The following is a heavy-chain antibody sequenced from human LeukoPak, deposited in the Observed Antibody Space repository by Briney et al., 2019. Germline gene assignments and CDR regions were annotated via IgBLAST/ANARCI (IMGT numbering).Heavy chain of an antibody. V-gene: IGHV4-59*08. CDR3: ARRWVTRYYFDY. D-gene: IGHD2-21*02. CDR1: GDSISSFY. J-gene: IGHJ4*02. CDR2: ISYTGST. Sequence: PSETLSLTCTVSGDSISSFYWSWIRQTPGKGREWIGYISYTGSTNYNPSLKSRVTMSVDTSKNQVSLKLSSVTAADTAVYYCARRWVTRYYFDYWGRGTLVTVSS.